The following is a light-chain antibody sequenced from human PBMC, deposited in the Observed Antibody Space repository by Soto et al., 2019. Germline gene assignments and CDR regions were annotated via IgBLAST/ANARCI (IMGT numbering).Light chain of an antibody. CDR2: SSN. Sequence: QSVLTQRPSASGTPGQRVTISCSGSSSNIGKNSVSWYQQLPGTAPKLLISSSNQRPSGVPDRFSGSKSGTSASLAISGLQSEDEADFYCAAWDDSLNGVWVFGGGTKVTVL. V-gene: IGLV1-44*01. CDR3: AAWDDSLNGVWV. J-gene: IGLJ3*02. CDR1: SSNIGKNS.